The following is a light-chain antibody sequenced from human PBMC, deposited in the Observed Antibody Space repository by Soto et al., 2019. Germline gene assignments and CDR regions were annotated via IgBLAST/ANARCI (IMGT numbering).Light chain of an antibody. Sequence: IQMTQSPSTLSASVGDIVTITGRASQNIRNCLAWYQQKPGKAPNPLIYDASSLKSGVPASFSGSGSGTAFTLPISSLQPDDFATYYCQQYNTYSTFGQGTRLEIK. CDR1: QNIRNC. CDR2: DAS. CDR3: QQYNTYST. J-gene: IGKJ5*01. V-gene: IGKV1-5*01.